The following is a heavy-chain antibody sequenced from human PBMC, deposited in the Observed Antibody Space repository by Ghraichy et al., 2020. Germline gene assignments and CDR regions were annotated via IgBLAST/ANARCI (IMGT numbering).Heavy chain of an antibody. J-gene: IGHJ4*02. CDR2: IYYSGST. V-gene: IGHV4-30-4*07. Sequence: SQTLSLTCAVSGGSISSGGYSWSWIRQPPGKGLEWIGYIYYSGSTYYNPSLKSRVTISVDTSKNQFSLKLSSVTAADTAVYYCARDSSTTGAAYWGQGTLVTVSS. D-gene: IGHD2-15*01. CDR1: GGSISSGGYS. CDR3: ARDSSTTGAAY.